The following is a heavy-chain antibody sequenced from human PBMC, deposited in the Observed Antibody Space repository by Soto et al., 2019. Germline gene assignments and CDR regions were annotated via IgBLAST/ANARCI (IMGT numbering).Heavy chain of an antibody. V-gene: IGHV4-59*01. D-gene: IGHD3-10*01. Sequence: SETLSLTCTVSGGSISSYYLSWIRQPPGKGLEWIGYIYYSGSTNYNPSLKSRVTISVDTSKNQFSLKLSSVTAADTAVYYCARRPITIGYYFDYWGQGTLVTVSS. CDR2: IYYSGST. CDR1: GGSISSYY. J-gene: IGHJ4*02. CDR3: ARRPITIGYYFDY.